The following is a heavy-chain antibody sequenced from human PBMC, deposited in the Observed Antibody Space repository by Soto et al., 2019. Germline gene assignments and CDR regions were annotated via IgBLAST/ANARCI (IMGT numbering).Heavy chain of an antibody. D-gene: IGHD7-27*01. Sequence: GGSLRLSCAASGLTLSTYAMTWVRQAPGKGLVWVSLISGSDGRTYYGDSVKGHFTISRDNSKNTLYLQMNSLRAEDMAIYFCATQAEGFLTGPLDFWGQGTMVTVSS. CDR1: GLTLSTYA. V-gene: IGHV3-23*02. CDR2: ISGSDGRT. J-gene: IGHJ4*02. CDR3: ATQAEGFLTGPLDF.